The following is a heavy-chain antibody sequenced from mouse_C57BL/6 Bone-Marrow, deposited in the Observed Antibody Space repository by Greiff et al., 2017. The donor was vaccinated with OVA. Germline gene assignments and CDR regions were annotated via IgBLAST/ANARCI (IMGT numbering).Heavy chain of an antibody. Sequence: EVQLQQSGPELVKPGASVKISCKASGYTFTDYYMNWVKQSHGKSLEWIGDINPNNGGTSYNQKFKGKATLTVDKSSSTAYMELRSLTSEDSAVYYCARGPYYGHYFDYWGQGTTLTVSS. CDR1: GYTFTDYY. V-gene: IGHV1-26*01. CDR3: ARGPYYGHYFDY. J-gene: IGHJ2*01. D-gene: IGHD1-1*01. CDR2: INPNNGGT.